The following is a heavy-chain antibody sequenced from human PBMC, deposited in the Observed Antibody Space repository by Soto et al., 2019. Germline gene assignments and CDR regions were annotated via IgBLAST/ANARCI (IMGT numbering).Heavy chain of an antibody. J-gene: IGHJ5*02. Sequence: ASVKVSCKVSGYTLTELSMHWVRQAPGKGLEWMGGFDPEDGETIYAQKFQGRVTMTEDTSTDTAYMELSSLRSEDTAVYYCATDTFLWFLELSHRPYNWFDPWGQRTLVTVSS. V-gene: IGHV1-24*01. D-gene: IGHD3-10*01. CDR2: FDPEDGET. CDR3: ATDTFLWFLELSHRPYNWFDP. CDR1: GYTLTELS.